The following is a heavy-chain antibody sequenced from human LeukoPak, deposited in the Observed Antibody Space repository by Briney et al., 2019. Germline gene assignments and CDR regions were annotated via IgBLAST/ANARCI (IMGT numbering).Heavy chain of an antibody. Sequence: SVNVSFKGSGCSFSIYAISWERHAPGQGLGWMGGIIPIFGTANYAQKFQGRITISAYESTSTAYMELSSLRSVDTAVYYCARGGLVRGVPFDGWGQGTLVTV. V-gene: IGHV1-69*13. CDR2: IIPIFGTA. D-gene: IGHD3-10*01. CDR3: ARGGLVRGVPFDG. CDR1: GCSFSIYA. J-gene: IGHJ4*02.